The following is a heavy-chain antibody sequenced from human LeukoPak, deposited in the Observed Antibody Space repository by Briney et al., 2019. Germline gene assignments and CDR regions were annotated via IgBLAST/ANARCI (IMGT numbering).Heavy chain of an antibody. V-gene: IGHV1-8*03. CDR3: ARTGNSAGYYYYYMDV. Sequence: ASEKVSCKASGYTFTSYDINWVRQATGQGLEWMGWMNPNSGNTGYAQKFQGRVTITRNTSISTAYMELSSLRSEDTAVYYCARTGNSAGYYYYYMDVWGKGTTVTVSS. J-gene: IGHJ6*03. CDR2: MNPNSGNT. CDR1: GYTFTSYD. D-gene: IGHD4-23*01.